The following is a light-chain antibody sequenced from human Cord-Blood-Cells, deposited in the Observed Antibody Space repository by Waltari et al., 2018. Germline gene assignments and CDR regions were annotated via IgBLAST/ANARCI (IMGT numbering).Light chain of an antibody. J-gene: IGLJ2*01. Sequence: QSALTQPASVSGSPGQSITISCTGTSSDVGSYNLFSWYQPHPGKAPKLMIYEGSKRPSGVSNRFSGSKSGNTASLTISGLQAEDEADYYCCSYAGSSTLVFGGGTKLTVL. CDR3: CSYAGSSTLV. V-gene: IGLV2-23*01. CDR1: SSDVGSYNL. CDR2: EGS.